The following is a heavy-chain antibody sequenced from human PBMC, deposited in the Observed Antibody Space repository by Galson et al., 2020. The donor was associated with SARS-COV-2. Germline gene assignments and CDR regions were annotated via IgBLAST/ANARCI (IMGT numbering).Heavy chain of an antibody. V-gene: IGHV3-23*01. CDR1: GFTFSSYA. CDR3: AKDTYYYDGSGYYQFDY. D-gene: IGHD3-22*01. Sequence: GESLKISCAASGFTFSSYAMSWVRQAPGKGLEWVSVISGGGGSTYYADSVKGRLTISRDNSKNTLYLQMNSLRAEDTAVYYCAKDTYYYDGSGYYQFDYWGQGTLVTVSS. CDR2: ISGGGGST. J-gene: IGHJ4*02.